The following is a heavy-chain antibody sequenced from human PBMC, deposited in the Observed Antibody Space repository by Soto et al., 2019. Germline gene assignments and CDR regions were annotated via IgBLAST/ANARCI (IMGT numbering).Heavy chain of an antibody. D-gene: IGHD2-8*01. CDR3: VGRLTSIYNYFDS. V-gene: IGHV4-4*07. CDR1: GGSVTSYY. J-gene: IGHJ4*02. Sequence: ETLSLTCSVSGGSVTSYYWSWIRQPAGKGLEWIGRIYYTGDTKYSPSLQSRVTMSVDTSKNLFSLKLSSVTAADTAIYYCVGRLTSIYNYFDSWGQGTQVTVSS. CDR2: IYYTGDT.